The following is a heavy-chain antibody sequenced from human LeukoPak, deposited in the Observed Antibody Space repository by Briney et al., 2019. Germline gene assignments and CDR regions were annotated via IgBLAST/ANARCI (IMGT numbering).Heavy chain of an antibody. J-gene: IGHJ4*02. V-gene: IGHV4-34*01. CDR2: INHSGST. Sequence: SETLSLTCAVHGGSFSGYYWSWIRQPPGKGLEWIGEINHSGSTNYNPSLKSRVTISVDTSKNQFSLKLSSVTAADTAVYYCARGTKIQLWLNFDYWGQGTLVTVSS. CDR3: ARGTKIQLWLNFDY. D-gene: IGHD5-18*01. CDR1: GGSFSGYY.